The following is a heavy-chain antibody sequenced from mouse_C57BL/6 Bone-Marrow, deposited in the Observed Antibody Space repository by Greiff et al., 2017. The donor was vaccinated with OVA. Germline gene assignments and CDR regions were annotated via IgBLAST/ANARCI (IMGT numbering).Heavy chain of an antibody. CDR2: ISDGGSYT. CDR1: GFSFSSYA. Sequence: EVKLVESGGGLVKPGGSLKLSCAASGFSFSSYAMSWVRQTPEKRLEWVATISDGGSYTSYPDNVKGRFTISRDNAKNNRYLQMSHLKSEDTAMYYCAREDGNYFAWFAYWGQGTLVTVSA. D-gene: IGHD2-1*01. V-gene: IGHV5-4*01. J-gene: IGHJ3*01. CDR3: AREDGNYFAWFAY.